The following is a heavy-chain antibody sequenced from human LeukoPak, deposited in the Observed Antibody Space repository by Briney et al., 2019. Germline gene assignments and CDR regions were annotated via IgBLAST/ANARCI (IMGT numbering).Heavy chain of an antibody. J-gene: IGHJ4*02. V-gene: IGHV3-33*06. Sequence: GGPLRLSCAASGSTFSSYGMHWVRQAPGKGLEWVAVIWYDGSNKYYADSVKGRFTISRDNSKNTLYLQMNSLRAEDTAVYYCAKGFSSLATFFDYWGQGTLVTVSS. CDR1: GSTFSSYG. CDR3: AKGFSSLATFFDY. CDR2: IWYDGSNK. D-gene: IGHD2-2*01.